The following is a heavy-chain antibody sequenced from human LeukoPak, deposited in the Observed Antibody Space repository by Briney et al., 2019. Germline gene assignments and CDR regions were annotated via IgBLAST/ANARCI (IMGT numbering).Heavy chain of an antibody. J-gene: IGHJ4*02. CDR2: IRYDGSNK. CDR1: GFTFSSYG. CDR3: AKDRGDYVGY. D-gene: IGHD3-10*01. Sequence: GGSLRLSCAASGFTFSSYGMHWVRQAPGKGLEWVAFIRYDGSNKYYADSVKGRFTISRDNSKNTLYLQMNNLRAEDTAVYYCAKDRGDYVGYWGQGTLVTVSS. V-gene: IGHV3-30*02.